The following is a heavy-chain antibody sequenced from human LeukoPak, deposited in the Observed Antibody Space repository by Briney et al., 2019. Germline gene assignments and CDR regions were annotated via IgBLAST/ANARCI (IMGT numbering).Heavy chain of an antibody. Sequence: GGSLRLSCAASGFTVSSNYMSWVRQAPGKGLEWVSVIYSGGSTYYADSVKGRFTIYRDNSKNTLYLQMNSLRAEDTAVYYCARDGRFLEWLPTDYYYYGMDVWGQGTTVTVSS. CDR2: IYSGGST. J-gene: IGHJ6*02. CDR3: ARDGRFLEWLPTDYYYYGMDV. D-gene: IGHD3-3*01. CDR1: GFTVSSNY. V-gene: IGHV3-53*01.